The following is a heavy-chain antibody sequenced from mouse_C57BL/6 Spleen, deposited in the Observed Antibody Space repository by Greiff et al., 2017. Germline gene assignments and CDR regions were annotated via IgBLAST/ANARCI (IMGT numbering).Heavy chain of an antibody. CDR2: IWSGGST. CDR1: GFSLTSYG. CDR3: ARLTTVVATDFDV. V-gene: IGHV2-2*01. J-gene: IGHJ1*03. D-gene: IGHD1-1*01. Sequence: VQLVESGPGLVQPSQCLSITCTASGFSLTSYGVHWVRQSPGKGLEWLGVIWSGGSTDYNAAFISRLSISKDNSKSKVFFKMNSLQADDTAVYYCARLTTVVATDFDVWGTGTTVTVSS.